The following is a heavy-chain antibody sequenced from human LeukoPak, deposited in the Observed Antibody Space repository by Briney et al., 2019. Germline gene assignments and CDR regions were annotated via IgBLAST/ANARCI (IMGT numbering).Heavy chain of an antibody. J-gene: IGHJ4*02. Sequence: PGGSLRLSCAASGFTFSSYGMHWVRQAPGKGLEWVAFIRYDGSNKYYADSVKGRFTISRDNSKNTLYLQMNSLRAEDTAVYYCAKDSHRYDSSGPPHYWGQGTLVTVSS. CDR2: IRYDGSNK. CDR3: AKDSHRYDSSGPPHY. D-gene: IGHD3-22*01. V-gene: IGHV3-30*02. CDR1: GFTFSSYG.